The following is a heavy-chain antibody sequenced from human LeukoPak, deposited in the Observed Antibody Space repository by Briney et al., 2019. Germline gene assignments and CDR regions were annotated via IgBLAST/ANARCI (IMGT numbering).Heavy chain of an antibody. CDR1: GGSISSGGYY. J-gene: IGHJ4*03. CDR3: ARAGGSYFQYYFDY. V-gene: IGHV4-31*03. D-gene: IGHD1-26*01. Sequence: SETLSLTCTVSGGSISSGGYYWSWIRQHPGKGLEWIGYIYYSGSTYYNPSLKSRVTISVDTSKNQFSLKLGSVTAADTAVYYCARAGGSYFQYYFDYWGQGTTVTVSS. CDR2: IYYSGST.